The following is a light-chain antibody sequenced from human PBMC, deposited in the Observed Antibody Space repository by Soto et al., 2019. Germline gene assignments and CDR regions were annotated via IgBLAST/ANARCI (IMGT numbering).Light chain of an antibody. CDR2: WAS. J-gene: IGKJ3*01. CDR1: QSVLYSSNNKNY. V-gene: IGKV4-1*01. Sequence: DIVMTQSPDSLAVSLGERATINCKSSQSVLYSSNNKNYLAWYQQKPGQPPKLLIYWASTRESGVPDRFSGSGSGTDFTLTISSRQAEDVAVYYCQQYYSTPYPFGPGTKVDIK. CDR3: QQYYSTPYP.